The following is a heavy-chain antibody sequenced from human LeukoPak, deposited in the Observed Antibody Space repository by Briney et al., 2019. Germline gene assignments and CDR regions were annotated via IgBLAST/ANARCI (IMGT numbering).Heavy chain of an antibody. V-gene: IGHV1-8*01. J-gene: IGHJ5*02. CDR2: MSPNSGNT. Sequence: ASVKVSCKASGYTFTSYDINWVRQATGQGLEWMGWMSPNSGNTGYAQKFQGRVTMTRNTSISTAYMELSSLRSEDTAVYYCARWLASWSLRDPDLQKFDPWGQGTLVTVSS. CDR1: GYTFTSYD. D-gene: IGHD6-13*01. CDR3: ARWLASWSLRDPDLQKFDP.